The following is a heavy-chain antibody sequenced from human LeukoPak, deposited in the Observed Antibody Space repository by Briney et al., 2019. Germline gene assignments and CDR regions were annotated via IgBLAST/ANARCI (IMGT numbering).Heavy chain of an antibody. V-gene: IGHV3-7*01. Sequence: PGGSLRLSCAASGLTFSNYWMTWVRQAPGRGLEWVANINQYGSEKYYVDSVKGRFTISRDNAKNSVSLQMNSLRAEDTAVYFCARSLGDDWGQGTLVTVSS. D-gene: IGHD3-16*01. CDR1: GLTFSNYW. J-gene: IGHJ4*02. CDR2: INQYGSEK. CDR3: ARSLGDD.